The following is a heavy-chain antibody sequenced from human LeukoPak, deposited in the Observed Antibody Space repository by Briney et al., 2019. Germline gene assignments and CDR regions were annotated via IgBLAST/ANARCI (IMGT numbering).Heavy chain of an antibody. CDR2: IRYDGSNK. CDR1: GFTFSSYD. Sequence: PGGSLRLSCAASGFTFSSYDMHWVRQAPGKGLEWVAFIRYDGSNKYYADSVKGRFTISRDNSKNTLYLQMNSLRAEDTAVYYCAKEGGMVTDYWGQGTLVTVSS. D-gene: IGHD2-21*02. J-gene: IGHJ4*02. V-gene: IGHV3-30*02. CDR3: AKEGGMVTDY.